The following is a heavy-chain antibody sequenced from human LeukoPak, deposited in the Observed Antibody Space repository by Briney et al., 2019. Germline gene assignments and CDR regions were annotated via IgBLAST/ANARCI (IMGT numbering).Heavy chain of an antibody. Sequence: GGSLRLSCTASGLIFDDYAMHWVRHAPGKGLEWVSGISWNSGSIGYADSVKGRFSVSRDNAKNSLYLQMNSLRPEDTAFYYCAKDIGYDSGGYPRAAFDIWGQGTMVIVSS. D-gene: IGHD3-22*01. CDR2: ISWNSGSI. CDR3: AKDIGYDSGGYPRAAFDI. CDR1: GLIFDDYA. V-gene: IGHV3-9*01. J-gene: IGHJ3*02.